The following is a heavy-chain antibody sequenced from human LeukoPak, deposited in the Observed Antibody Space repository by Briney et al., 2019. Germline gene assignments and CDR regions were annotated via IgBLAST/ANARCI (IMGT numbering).Heavy chain of an antibody. J-gene: IGHJ6*02. V-gene: IGHV6-1*01. CDR1: GDTVSSNTAA. CDR2: TYYRSRWYN. CDR3: AREGEYKVGHFYYGLDV. D-gene: IGHD3-10*01. Sequence: SQTLSLTCAISGDTVSSNTAAWNWIRQFPSRGLEWLGRTYYRSRWYNDYAVSVKSRITINPDTSKNQFFLHLNSVTPEDTAVYYCAREGEYKVGHFYYGLDVWGQGTTVTVSS.